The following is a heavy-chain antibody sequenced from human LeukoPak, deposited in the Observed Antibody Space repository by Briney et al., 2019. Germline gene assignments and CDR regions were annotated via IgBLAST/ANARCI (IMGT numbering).Heavy chain of an antibody. CDR1: GFTFSSYA. CDR2: ISYDGSNK. V-gene: IGHV3-30-3*01. Sequence: GGSLRLSCAASGFTFSSYAMHWVRQAPGKGLEWVAVISYDGSNKYYADSVKGRFTISRDNSKNTLYLQMNSLRAEDTAVYYCVRDLPGTPYWGQGTLVTVSS. CDR3: VRDLPGTPY. J-gene: IGHJ4*02.